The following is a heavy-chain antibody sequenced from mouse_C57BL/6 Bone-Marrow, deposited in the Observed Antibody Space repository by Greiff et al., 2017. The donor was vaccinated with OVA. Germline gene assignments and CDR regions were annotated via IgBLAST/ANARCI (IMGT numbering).Heavy chain of an antibody. Sequence: EVKLVESGGGLVKPGGSLKLSCAASGFTFSSYTMSWVRQTPEKRLEWVATISGGGGNTYYPDSVKGRFTISRDNAKNTLYLQMSSLRSEDTALYYCARRLFYYFDYWGQGTTLTVSS. V-gene: IGHV5-9*01. CDR3: ARRLFYYFDY. D-gene: IGHD1-3*01. CDR1: GFTFSSYT. CDR2: ISGGGGNT. J-gene: IGHJ2*01.